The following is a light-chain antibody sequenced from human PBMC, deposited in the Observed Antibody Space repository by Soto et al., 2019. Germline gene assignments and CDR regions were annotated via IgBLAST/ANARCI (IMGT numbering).Light chain of an antibody. Sequence: QSALTQPASVSGSPEQSITISCTGTSGDIGTYNLVSWYQQYPGKAPQLIIYEGSERPSGVSHRFSGSKSGNTASLTISGLEAEDEAIYYCSSYIDSTTFYVFGTGTKVTV. CDR3: SSYIDSTTFYV. V-gene: IGLV2-23*01. CDR2: EGS. J-gene: IGLJ1*01. CDR1: SGDIGTYNL.